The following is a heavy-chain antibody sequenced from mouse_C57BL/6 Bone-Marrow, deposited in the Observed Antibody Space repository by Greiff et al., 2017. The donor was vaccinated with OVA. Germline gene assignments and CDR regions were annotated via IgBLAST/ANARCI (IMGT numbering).Heavy chain of an antibody. J-gene: IGHJ2*01. D-gene: IGHD2-4*01. CDR3: ARHEDRLRRTYYLDY. CDR2: FYPGSGSI. CDR1: GYTFTEYT. V-gene: IGHV1-62-2*01. Sequence: QVQLQQSGAELVKPGASVKLSCKASGYTFTEYTIHWVKQRSGQGLEWIGWFYPGSGSIKYNEKFKDKATLTADKSSSTAYMELSRLTSDDSAVYFCARHEDRLRRTYYLDYWGQGTTLTVSS.